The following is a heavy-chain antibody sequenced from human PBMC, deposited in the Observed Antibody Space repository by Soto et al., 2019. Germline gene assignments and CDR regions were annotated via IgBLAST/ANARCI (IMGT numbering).Heavy chain of an antibody. V-gene: IGHV3-30-3*01. CDR3: ARDRELWPPEGYYGMDV. Sequence: PGGSLRLSCAASGFTFSSYAMHWVRQAPGKGLEWVAVISYDGSNKYYADSVKGRFTISRDNSKNKLYLQMNSLRAEDTAVYYCARDRELWPPEGYYGMDVWGQGTTVTVSS. J-gene: IGHJ6*02. D-gene: IGHD5-18*01. CDR2: ISYDGSNK. CDR1: GFTFSSYA.